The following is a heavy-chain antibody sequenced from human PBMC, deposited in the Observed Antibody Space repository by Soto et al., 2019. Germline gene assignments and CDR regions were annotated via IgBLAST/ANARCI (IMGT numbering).Heavy chain of an antibody. CDR3: ARVREGSYWYFDL. J-gene: IGHJ2*01. Sequence: QVQLQESGPGLVKPSETLSLTCTVSGGSISSYYWSWIRQPPGKGLEWIGYIYYSGSTNYNPSLKSRVTISVDTSKTQFPLKLSSVTAADTAVYYCARVREGSYWYFDLWGRGTLVTVSS. D-gene: IGHD3-10*01. CDR1: GGSISSYY. V-gene: IGHV4-59*01. CDR2: IYYSGST.